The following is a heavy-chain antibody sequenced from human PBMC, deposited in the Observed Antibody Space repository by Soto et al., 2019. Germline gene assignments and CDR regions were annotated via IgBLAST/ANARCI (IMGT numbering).Heavy chain of an antibody. CDR1: GFTFISYA. D-gene: IGHD5-18*01. Sequence: VGSLSLSCAASGFTFISYAISWVRQAPGKGLEWVSAISGSGGSTYYADSVKGRFTISRDNSKNTLYLQMNSLRAEDTAVYYCAKEPAMVSDAFDIWGQGTMVTVSS. J-gene: IGHJ3*02. CDR2: ISGSGGST. CDR3: AKEPAMVSDAFDI. V-gene: IGHV3-23*01.